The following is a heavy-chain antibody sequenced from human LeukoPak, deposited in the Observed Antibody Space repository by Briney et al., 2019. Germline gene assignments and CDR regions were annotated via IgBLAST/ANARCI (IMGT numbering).Heavy chain of an antibody. Sequence: GGSLRLSCAASGITFSNYAMNWVRQAPGKGPEWVSLISGSGNNTLYADSMRGRFTVSRDNSKDTLYLQMSSLGAEDTATYYCANLAAPGYEYFQQWGQGTLVTVSS. CDR3: ANLAAPGYEYFQQ. V-gene: IGHV3-23*01. D-gene: IGHD6-13*01. J-gene: IGHJ1*01. CDR1: GITFSNYA. CDR2: ISGSGNNT.